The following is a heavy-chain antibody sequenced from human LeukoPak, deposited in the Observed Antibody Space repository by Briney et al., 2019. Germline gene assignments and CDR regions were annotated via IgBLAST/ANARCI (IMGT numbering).Heavy chain of an antibody. Sequence: GGSLTLSCAASGFTFSSYTMNWVRQAPGKGLEWISYITNTNSAIYYADSVQGRFTISRDNAKNSLYLQMNSLRDEDTAVYYCARTSYIDYWGQGTLVTVSS. V-gene: IGHV3-48*02. CDR3: ARTSYIDY. CDR2: ITNTNSAI. CDR1: GFTFSSYT. D-gene: IGHD2-2*01. J-gene: IGHJ4*02.